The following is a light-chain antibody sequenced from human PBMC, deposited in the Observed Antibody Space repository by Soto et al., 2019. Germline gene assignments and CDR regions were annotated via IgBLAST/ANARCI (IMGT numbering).Light chain of an antibody. CDR3: HHYITWT. J-gene: IGKJ1*01. V-gene: IGKV1-5*01. Sequence: DLPITQSPSTLSASVGARVTITCRASQSISRWLAWYQQRPGEAPKLLISDASNLESGVPSRFSGRGSGTEFTLTISHLQPDDLALYYCHHYITWTFGQGTKVDIK. CDR2: DAS. CDR1: QSISRW.